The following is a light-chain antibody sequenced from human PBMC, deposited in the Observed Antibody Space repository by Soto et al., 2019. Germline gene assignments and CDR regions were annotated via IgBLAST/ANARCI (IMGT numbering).Light chain of an antibody. V-gene: IGLV8-61*01. CDR2: NTN. CDR1: SGSVSTSYY. Sequence: QTVVTQEPSFSVSPGGTVTLTCGLSSGSVSTSYYPSWYQQTPGQAPRTLIYNTNKRSSGVPDRFSGSILGNKAALTITGAQADDESNYYCALYVTSGIWVFGGGTKVTVL. CDR3: ALYVTSGIWV. J-gene: IGLJ3*02.